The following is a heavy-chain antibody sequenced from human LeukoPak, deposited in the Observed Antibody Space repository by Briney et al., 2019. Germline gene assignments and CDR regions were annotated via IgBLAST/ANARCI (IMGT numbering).Heavy chain of an antibody. CDR1: GFTLEDYG. CDR2: VTWSSRSK. V-gene: IGHV3-9*01. J-gene: IGHJ2*01. D-gene: IGHD6-13*01. Sequence: PGGSLRLSCEASGFTLEDYGIHWVRQVPGKGLEWVSGVTWSSRSKKYADSVRGRFSISRDDANNSLFLQMNNLGPEDTALYYCAKDSEARSISWYSHFDLWGRGTLVTVSS. CDR3: AKDSEARSISWYSHFDL.